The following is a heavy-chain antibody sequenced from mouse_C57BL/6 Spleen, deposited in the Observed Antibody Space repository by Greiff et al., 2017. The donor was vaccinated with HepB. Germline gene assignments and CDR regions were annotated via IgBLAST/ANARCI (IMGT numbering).Heavy chain of an antibody. CDR3: AREENLAYFDY. CDR1: GFTFSSYA. CDR2: ISDGGSYT. Sequence: EVHLVESGGGLVKPGGSLKLSCAASGFTFSSYAMSWVRQTPEKRLEWVATISDGGSYTYYPDNVKGRFTISRDNAKNNLYLQMSHLKSEDTAMYYCAREENLAYFDYWGQGTTLTVSS. J-gene: IGHJ2*01. V-gene: IGHV5-4*01.